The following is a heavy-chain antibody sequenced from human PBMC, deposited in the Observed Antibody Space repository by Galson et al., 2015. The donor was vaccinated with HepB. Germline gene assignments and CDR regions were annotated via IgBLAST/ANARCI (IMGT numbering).Heavy chain of an antibody. V-gene: IGHV5-51*01. CDR1: GYSFTSYW. J-gene: IGHJ4*02. CDR2: IYPGDSDT. CDR3: AIGGVGYCSSTSRECFDY. D-gene: IGHD2-2*01. Sequence: QSGAEVKKPGESLRISCKGSGYSFTSYWIGWVRQMPGKGLEWMGIIYPGDSDTRYSPSFQGQVTISADKSISTAYLQWSSLKASDTAMYYCAIGGVGYCSSTSRECFDYWGQGTLVTVSS.